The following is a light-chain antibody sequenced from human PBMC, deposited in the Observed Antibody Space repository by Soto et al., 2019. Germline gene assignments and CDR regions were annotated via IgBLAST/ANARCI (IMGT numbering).Light chain of an antibody. CDR1: QSVSRNN. V-gene: IGKV3-20*01. Sequence: EIVVTQSPGTLSLSPGERGTLSCRASQSVSRNNLAWYQQRPGQPPRLFIYGASSRAPGIPDRFSGSGSGKDITLTIRRLEPEDSAVYFCQQYDRPPYSFGQGTKLAIK. J-gene: IGKJ2*01. CDR3: QQYDRPPYS. CDR2: GAS.